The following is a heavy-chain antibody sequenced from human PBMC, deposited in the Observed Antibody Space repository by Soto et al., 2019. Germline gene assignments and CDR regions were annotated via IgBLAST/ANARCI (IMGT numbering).Heavy chain of an antibody. Sequence: QVQLVQSGAEVKKPGSSVKVSCKASGGTFSSYAISWVRQAPGQGLEWMGGIIPIFGTANYAQKFQGRVTITADESTSTAYMELSSLRSEDTAVYYCARGDIVVVVAATPVYYYYGMDVWRQGTTVTVSS. D-gene: IGHD2-15*01. V-gene: IGHV1-69*12. CDR2: IIPIFGTA. CDR3: ARGDIVVVVAATPVYYYYGMDV. CDR1: GGTFSSYA. J-gene: IGHJ6*02.